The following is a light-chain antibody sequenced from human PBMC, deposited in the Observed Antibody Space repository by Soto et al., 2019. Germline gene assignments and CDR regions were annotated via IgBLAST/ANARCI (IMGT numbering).Light chain of an antibody. CDR2: GAS. J-gene: IGKJ2*01. CDR1: HSVSSSY. CDR3: QQYCGSPPYT. Sequence: EIVLTQSPGTLSLSPGERATLSCRASHSVSSSYLAWYQQKPGQGPRLLIYGASSRATGIPDRFSGSGSGTDYSLTISSLEPEDFAVYYCQQYCGSPPYTFGQGTKLEIK. V-gene: IGKV3-20*01.